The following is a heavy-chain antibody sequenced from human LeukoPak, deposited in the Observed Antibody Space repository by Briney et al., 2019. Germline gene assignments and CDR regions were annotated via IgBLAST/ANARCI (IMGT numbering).Heavy chain of an antibody. V-gene: IGHV4-39*01. CDR1: GGSISSSSYY. D-gene: IGHD2-2*01. CDR3: ARHGKYQLLFRATSYMEYYFDY. CDR2: IYYSGST. Sequence: SETLSLTCTVSGGSISSSSYYWGWIRQPPGKGLEWIGGIYYSGSTYYNPSLKSRVTISVDTSKNQFSLKLSSVTAADTAVYYCARHGKYQLLFRATSYMEYYFDYWGQGTLVTVSS. J-gene: IGHJ4*02.